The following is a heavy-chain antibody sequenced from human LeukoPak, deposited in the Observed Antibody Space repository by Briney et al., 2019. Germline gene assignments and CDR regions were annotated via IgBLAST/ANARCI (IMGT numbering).Heavy chain of an antibody. CDR2: TSGSTGYT. J-gene: IGHJ4*02. D-gene: IGHD5-12*01. Sequence: SGESLRLTCTVSGFTFSNDYISWIRQAQGKGLEWVSYTSGSTGYTYYAHSVKGRFTISRDNAKNSLLPHMYSLRAEDKAVYYSAIVNSGYDSIDCWGQGTLVTVSS. CDR3: AIVNSGYDSIDC. CDR1: GFTFSNDY. V-gene: IGHV3-11*05.